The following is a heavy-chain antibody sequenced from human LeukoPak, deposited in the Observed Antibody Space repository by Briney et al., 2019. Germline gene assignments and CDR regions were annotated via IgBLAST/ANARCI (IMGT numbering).Heavy chain of an antibody. J-gene: IGHJ5*02. CDR1: GYTFTSYD. CDR2: MNPNSGNT. CDR3: ARGPSSSLFDP. D-gene: IGHD2-2*01. V-gene: IGHV1-8*01. Sequence: ASVKVSCKASGYTFTSYDVNWVRQATGQGLEWMGWMNPNSGNTGYAQKFQGRVTMTRNTSISTAYMELSSLRSEDTAAYYCARGPSSSLFDPWGQGTLVTVSS.